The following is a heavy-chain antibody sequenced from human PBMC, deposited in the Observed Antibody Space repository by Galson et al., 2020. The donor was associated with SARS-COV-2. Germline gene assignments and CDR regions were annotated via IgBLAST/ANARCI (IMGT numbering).Heavy chain of an antibody. Sequence: GEFLKISCAASGFTFNHYGLHWVRQAPGKGPELVAVISTDGNNKFDADSVKGRFTISRDQSNNTLYLQMNSLRPEDTAVYFCARAGYSSTWTLGDAFDVGGQGTLVTVSS. CDR3: ARAGYSSTWTLGDAFDV. J-gene: IGHJ3*01. CDR1: GFTFNHYG. CDR2: ISTDGNNK. D-gene: IGHD6-13*01. V-gene: IGHV3-30*03.